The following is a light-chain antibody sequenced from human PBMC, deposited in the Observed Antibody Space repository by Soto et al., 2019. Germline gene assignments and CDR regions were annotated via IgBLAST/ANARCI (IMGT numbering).Light chain of an antibody. Sequence: DIQMTQSPSSLSASVGDRVTITCRTSQSISNYLNRYQQQPGKAPKLLIYGAFSLQSGVPSRFSGSGSGTDFTLTISSLQPEDFATYYCQQYNSYTITFGQGTRLEIK. V-gene: IGKV1-39*01. CDR2: GAF. CDR1: QSISNY. J-gene: IGKJ5*01. CDR3: QQYNSYTIT.